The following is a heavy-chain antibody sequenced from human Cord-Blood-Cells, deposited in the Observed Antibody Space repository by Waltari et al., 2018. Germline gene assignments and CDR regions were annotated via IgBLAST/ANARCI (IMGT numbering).Heavy chain of an antibody. CDR3: ARGRGANWFDP. J-gene: IGHJ5*02. Sequence: EVQLVESGGGLVKPGGSLRLSCSASGFTFSSYSMNCVRQAPGKGLEWVSYISSSSSYIYYADSVKGRFTISRDNAKNSLYLQMNSLRAEDTAVYYCARGRGANWFDPWGQGTLVTVSS. V-gene: IGHV3-21*01. D-gene: IGHD1-26*01. CDR2: ISSSSSYI. CDR1: GFTFSSYS.